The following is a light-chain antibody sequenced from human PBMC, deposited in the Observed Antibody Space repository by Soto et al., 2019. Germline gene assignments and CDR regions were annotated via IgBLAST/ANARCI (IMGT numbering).Light chain of an antibody. CDR3: QQYGSSRWT. CDR1: QSVSSKF. CDR2: GAS. V-gene: IGKV3-20*01. Sequence: EVVLPQSPATLSLSPGERATLSCRASQSVSSKFLTWYKQKPGQAPRLLIYGASSRATGIPGRFSGSVSGTDFTLTISRLEPEEFAVYYWQQYGSSRWTFGQGTKVEIK. J-gene: IGKJ1*01.